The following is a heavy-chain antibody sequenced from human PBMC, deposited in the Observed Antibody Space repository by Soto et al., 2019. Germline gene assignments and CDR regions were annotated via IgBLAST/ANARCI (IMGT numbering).Heavy chain of an antibody. V-gene: IGHV3-74*01. D-gene: IGHD6-13*01. CDR2: INSDGSSV. J-gene: IGHJ6*02. CDR1: GFTFSSYW. Sequence: EVQLVESGGGLVQPGGSLRLSCAASGFTFSSYWMHWVRQAPGKGLVWVSRINSDGSSVIADSVKGRFTISRDNAKNTLYLQMNSLRAEDTAVYYCARDGRQQLGLYYLGMDVWGQGTTVTVSS. CDR3: ARDGRQQLGLYYLGMDV.